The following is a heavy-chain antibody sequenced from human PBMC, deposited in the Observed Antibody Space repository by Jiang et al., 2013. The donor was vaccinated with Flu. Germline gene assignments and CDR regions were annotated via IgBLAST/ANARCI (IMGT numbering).Heavy chain of an antibody. V-gene: IGHV1-18*04. CDR2: ISVYNSNT. Sequence: FPSLAISWVRQAPGQGLEWMGWISVYNSNTNYAQKLQGRVTMTTDTSTSTVYMELRSLRFDDTAVYYCASMGKLWVGELLRYGMDVWGQGTTVTVSS. CDR3: ASMGKLWVGELLRYGMDV. CDR1: FPSLA. D-gene: IGHD3-10*01. J-gene: IGHJ6*02.